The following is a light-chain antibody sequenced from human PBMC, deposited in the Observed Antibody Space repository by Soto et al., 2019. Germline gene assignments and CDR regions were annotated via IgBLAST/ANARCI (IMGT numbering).Light chain of an antibody. J-gene: IGKJ1*01. V-gene: IGKV3-15*01. Sequence: EIVLTQSPGTLSLSPGDRATLSCRASQTISSTYLAWYQQKPGQAPRLLIYGASTRATGIPARFSGSGSGTVFTLTISSLQSEDFAVYYCQQYNNWWTFGQGTKVDIK. CDR2: GAS. CDR1: QTISSTY. CDR3: QQYNNWWT.